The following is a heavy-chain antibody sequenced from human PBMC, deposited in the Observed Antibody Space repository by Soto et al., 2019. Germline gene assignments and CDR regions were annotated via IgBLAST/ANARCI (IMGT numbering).Heavy chain of an antibody. Sequence: EVQLLESGGALEHPGGSLRLSCAAAGFAFSTYAMTWVRQAPGKGLEWVSVISGSGGSSYYAASGKGRFTISRDNSKNTLFLQMNGMRAEDTAVYYCAKVTKRAAAGRYEYYKYGMDVWGQGTTVTVSS. CDR3: AKVTKRAAAGRYEYYKYGMDV. V-gene: IGHV3-23*01. D-gene: IGHD6-13*01. CDR1: GFAFSTYA. CDR2: ISGSGGSS. J-gene: IGHJ6*02.